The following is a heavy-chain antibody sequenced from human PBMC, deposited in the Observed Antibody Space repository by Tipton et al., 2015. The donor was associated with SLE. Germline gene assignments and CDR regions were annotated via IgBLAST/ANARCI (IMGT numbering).Heavy chain of an antibody. Sequence: TLSLTCTVSGGSISSHYWSWIRQPPGKGLEWIGCIYYSGSTNYNPSLKSRVTISVDTSKNQFSLKLSSVTAADTAVYYCARDPCGGDCYSDYYYYYGMDVWGQGTTVTVSS. CDR3: ARDPCGGDCYSDYYYYYGMDV. CDR2: IYYSGST. D-gene: IGHD2-21*01. J-gene: IGHJ6*02. V-gene: IGHV4-59*11. CDR1: GGSISSHY.